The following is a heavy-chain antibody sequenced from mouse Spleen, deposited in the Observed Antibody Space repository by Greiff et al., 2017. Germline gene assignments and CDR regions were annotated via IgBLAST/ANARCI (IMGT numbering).Heavy chain of an antibody. V-gene: IGHV1-9*01. J-gene: IGHJ1*01. D-gene: IGHD4-1*01. Sequence: QVQLQQSGAELMKPGASVKFSCKATGYTFTGYWIEWVKQRPGHGLEWIGEILPGSSSTNYNEKFKGKATFTADTSSNTVYMQLSSLTTEDSAIYYCARIGTGNWYVDVWGAGATVTVSS. CDR3: ARIGTGNWYVDV. CDR1: GYTFTGYW. CDR2: ILPGSSST.